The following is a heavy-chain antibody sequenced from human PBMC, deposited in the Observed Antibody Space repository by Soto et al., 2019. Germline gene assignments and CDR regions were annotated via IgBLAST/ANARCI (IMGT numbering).Heavy chain of an antibody. CDR2: IIPIFGTA. CDR1: GGTFSSYA. Sequence: ASVKVSCKASGGTFSSYAISWVRQAPGQRREWMGGIIPIFGTANYAQKCQGRVTITADESTSTAYMELSSLRSEDTAVYYCLVVITTYDAFDIWGQGTMVTVSS. V-gene: IGHV1-69*13. CDR3: LVVITTYDAFDI. J-gene: IGHJ3*02. D-gene: IGHD3-22*01.